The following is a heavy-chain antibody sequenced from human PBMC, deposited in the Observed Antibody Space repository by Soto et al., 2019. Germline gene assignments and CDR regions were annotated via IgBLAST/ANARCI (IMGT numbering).Heavy chain of an antibody. V-gene: IGHV4-59*01. Sequence: SETLSLTCTVSGGSLSTYYWGWIRQPPGKGLEWIGYIYYSGSTNYSPSLKSRVSISVDTSKNQSSLKLRSLTAADTAVYYCARSADYYDSSAPFDPWGQGTLVTVS. J-gene: IGHJ5*02. CDR2: IYYSGST. D-gene: IGHD3-22*01. CDR1: GGSLSTYY. CDR3: ARSADYYDSSAPFDP.